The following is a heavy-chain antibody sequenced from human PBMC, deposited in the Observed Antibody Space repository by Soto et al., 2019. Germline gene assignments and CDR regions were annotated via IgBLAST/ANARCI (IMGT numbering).Heavy chain of an antibody. D-gene: IGHD5-12*01. CDR2: IYWDDDK. J-gene: IGHJ4*02. CDR1: GFSLSTSGVG. V-gene: IGHV2-5*02. Sequence: QITLKESGPPLVKPTQTLTLTCTLSGFSLSTSGVGVGWIRQPPGKALEWLALIYWDDDKRYSPFLKSRLTITKATSKNQVVLTLTNMDPVDTATYYCALKGDGYRGFKYWGQGPLVTVSS. CDR3: ALKGDGYRGFKY.